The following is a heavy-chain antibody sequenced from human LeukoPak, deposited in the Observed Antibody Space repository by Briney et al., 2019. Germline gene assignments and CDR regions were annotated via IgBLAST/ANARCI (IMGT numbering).Heavy chain of an antibody. V-gene: IGHV4-4*07. CDR3: ARALPGYSYGSYYFDY. CDR2: IYTSGST. CDR1: GGSISSCH. J-gene: IGHJ4*02. D-gene: IGHD5-18*01. Sequence: SETLSLTCTVSGGSISSCHWSWIRQPAGKGLEWIGRIYTSGSTNYNPSLKSRVTMSVDTSKNQFSLKLSSVTAADTAVYYCARALPGYSYGSYYFDYWGQGTLVTVSS.